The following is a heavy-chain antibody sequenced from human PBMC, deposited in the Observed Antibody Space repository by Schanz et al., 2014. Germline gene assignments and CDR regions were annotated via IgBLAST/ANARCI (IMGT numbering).Heavy chain of an antibody. V-gene: IGHV3-74*01. CDR1: GFTFSSYW. CDR2: IKSDGSST. CDR3: ARPALWFGDNCFDP. D-gene: IGHD3-10*01. Sequence: EVQLVESGGGLVQPGGSLRLSCAASGFTFSSYWMHWVHQVPGKGLVWVSRIKSDGSSTSYADSVKGRFTISRDNAKNTLYLQMNSLRAEDTAVYYCARPALWFGDNCFDPWGQGTLXTVSS. J-gene: IGHJ5*02.